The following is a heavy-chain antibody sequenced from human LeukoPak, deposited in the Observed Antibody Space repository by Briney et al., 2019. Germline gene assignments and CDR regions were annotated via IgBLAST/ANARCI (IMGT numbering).Heavy chain of an antibody. Sequence: PGGSLRLSCAASGFTFSRYSMNWVRQAPGKGLDWVAFVRDDGSSQKYAATVKGRFTTSRDNSKNTLYLQMNNLRPEDTAVYYCTKGQLWASGRAFDMWGQGTMVTVSS. D-gene: IGHD3-16*01. J-gene: IGHJ3*02. CDR3: TKGQLWASGRAFDM. CDR1: GFTFSRYS. V-gene: IGHV3-30*02. CDR2: VRDDGSSQ.